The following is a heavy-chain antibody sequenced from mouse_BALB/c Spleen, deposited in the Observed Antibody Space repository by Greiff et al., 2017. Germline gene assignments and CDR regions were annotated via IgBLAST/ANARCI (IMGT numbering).Heavy chain of an antibody. CDR2: IWTGGGT. D-gene: IGHD2-1*01. Sequence: QVQLKQSGPGLVAPSQSLSITCTVSGFSLTSYDISWIRQPPGKGLEWLGVIWTGGGTNYNSAFMSRLSISKDNSKSQVFLKMNSLQTDDTAIYYCVRDEGNYLYAMDYWGQGTSVTVSS. CDR1: GFSLTSYD. J-gene: IGHJ4*01. CDR3: VRDEGNYLYAMDY. V-gene: IGHV2-9-2*01.